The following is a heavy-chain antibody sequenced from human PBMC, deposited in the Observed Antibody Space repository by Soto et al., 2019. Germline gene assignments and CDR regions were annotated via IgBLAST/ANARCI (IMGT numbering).Heavy chain of an antibody. V-gene: IGHV4-59*01. Sequence: SETLSLTCTVSGGSISSYYWSWIRQPPGKGLEWIGYIYYSGSTNYNPSLKSRVTISVDTSKNQFSLKRSSVTAADTAVYYCARGRFYGDYENYYYYGMDVWGQGTTVTVSS. D-gene: IGHD4-17*01. CDR1: GGSISSYY. CDR2: IYYSGST. CDR3: ARGRFYGDYENYYYYGMDV. J-gene: IGHJ6*02.